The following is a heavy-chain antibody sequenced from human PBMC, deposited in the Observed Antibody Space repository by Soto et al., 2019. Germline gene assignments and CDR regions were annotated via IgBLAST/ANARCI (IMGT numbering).Heavy chain of an antibody. V-gene: IGHV3-21*01. D-gene: IGHD5-12*01. CDR2: ISSSSSYI. CDR3: ARDISQYGGYVGAHYYYGMDV. J-gene: IGHJ6*02. Sequence: EVQLVESGGGLVKPGGSLRLSCAASGFTFSSYSMNWVRQAPGKGLEWVSSISSSSSYIYYADSVKGRFTISRDNAKNSLYLQMNSLRAEDTAVYYCARDISQYGGYVGAHYYYGMDVWGQGTTVTVSS. CDR1: GFTFSSYS.